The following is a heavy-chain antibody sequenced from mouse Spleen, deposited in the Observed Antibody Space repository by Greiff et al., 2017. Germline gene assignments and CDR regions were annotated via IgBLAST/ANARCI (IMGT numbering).Heavy chain of an antibody. CDR3: ASHYDGYYDYAMDY. Sequence: VQLQQSGPGLVQPSQSLSITCTVSGFSLTSYGVHWVRQSPGKGLEWLGVIWSGGSTDYNAAFISRLSISKDNSKSQVFFKMNSLQADDTAIYYCASHYDGYYDYAMDYWDQGTSVTVSS. CDR1: GFSLTSYG. CDR2: IWSGGST. J-gene: IGHJ4*01. V-gene: IGHV2-2*01. D-gene: IGHD2-3*01.